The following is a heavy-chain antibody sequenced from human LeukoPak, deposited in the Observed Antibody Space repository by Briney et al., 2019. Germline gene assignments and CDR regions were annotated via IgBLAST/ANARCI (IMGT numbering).Heavy chain of an antibody. CDR3: ARESWGSGFDY. J-gene: IGHJ4*02. D-gene: IGHD7-27*01. Sequence: GGSLRLSCAASGSTFSSYAMHWVRQAPGKGLEWVAVISYDGSNKYYADSVKGRFTISRDNSKNTLYPQMNSLRAEDTAVYYCARESWGSGFDYWGQGTLVTVSS. V-gene: IGHV3-30-3*01. CDR2: ISYDGSNK. CDR1: GSTFSSYA.